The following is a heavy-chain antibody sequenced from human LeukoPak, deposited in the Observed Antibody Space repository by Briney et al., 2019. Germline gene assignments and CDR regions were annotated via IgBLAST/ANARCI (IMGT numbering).Heavy chain of an antibody. J-gene: IGHJ4*02. CDR2: INHSGST. CDR1: GGSFSGYY. D-gene: IGHD3-10*01. V-gene: IGHV4-34*01. CDR3: ARGLALFYGSGSYYLN. Sequence: SETLSLTCAVYGGSFSGYYWSWIRQPPGKGLEWIGEINHSGSTNYNPSLKSRVTISVDTSKNQFSLKLSSVTAADTAVYYCARGLALFYGSGSYYLNWGQGTLVTVSS.